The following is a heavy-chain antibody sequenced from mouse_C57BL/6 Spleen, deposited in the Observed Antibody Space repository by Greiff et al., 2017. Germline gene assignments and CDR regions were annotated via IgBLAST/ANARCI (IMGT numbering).Heavy chain of an antibody. CDR3: ARAPITTEPDY. V-gene: IGHV1-43*01. Sequence: EVKLQESGPELVKPGASVKISCKASGYSFTGYYMHWVKQSSEKSLEWIGEINPSTGGTSYNQKFKGKATLTVDKSSSTAYMQLKSLTSEDSAVYYCARAPITTEPDYWGQGTTLTVSS. CDR1: GYSFTGYY. J-gene: IGHJ2*01. D-gene: IGHD1-2*01. CDR2: INPSTGGT.